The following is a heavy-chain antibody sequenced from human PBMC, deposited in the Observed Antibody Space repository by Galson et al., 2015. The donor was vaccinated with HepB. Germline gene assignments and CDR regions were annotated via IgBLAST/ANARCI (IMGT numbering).Heavy chain of an antibody. D-gene: IGHD6-13*01. CDR3: ARDRIQQLVCDYYYYYMDV. V-gene: IGHV3-30*03. J-gene: IGHJ6*03. Sequence: LRLSCAASGFTFRSYAMHWVRQAPGKGLEWVAVISYAGGKIYYAESVKGRFTISRHNARNTLYLQMNSLRPDDTAVYYCARDRIQQLVCDYYYYYMDVWGAGTTVTVSS. CDR1: GFTFRSYA. CDR2: ISYAGGKI.